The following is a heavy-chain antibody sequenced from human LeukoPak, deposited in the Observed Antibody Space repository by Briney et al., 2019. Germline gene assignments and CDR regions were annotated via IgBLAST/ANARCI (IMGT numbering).Heavy chain of an antibody. V-gene: IGHV1-46*01. Sequence: ASVKVSCKASGYTFTSYYMHWVRQAPGQGLEWMGIINPSGGSTSYAQKFQGRDTVTRDTSTSTVYMELSSLRSEDTAVYYCAYDFWSGYFTEGSYGMDVWGQGTTVTVSS. CDR3: AYDFWSGYFTEGSYGMDV. CDR1: GYTFTSYY. J-gene: IGHJ6*02. CDR2: INPSGGST. D-gene: IGHD3-3*01.